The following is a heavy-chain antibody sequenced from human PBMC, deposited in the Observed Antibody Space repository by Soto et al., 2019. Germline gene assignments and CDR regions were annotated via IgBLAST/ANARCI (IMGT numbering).Heavy chain of an antibody. D-gene: IGHD6-13*01. CDR1: GDSISNYY. CDR2: IYYSGST. CDR3: ARHLWVGSSWYLGAFDI. V-gene: IGHV4-59*08. Sequence: QVQLQESGPGLVKPSETLSLTCTVSGDSISNYYWSWIRQPPGKGLEWIGYIYYSGSTNYNPSLKSRVTISVDTSKNQFSMKLSSITAADTAVYYCARHLWVGSSWYLGAFDIWGQGTMVTVSS. J-gene: IGHJ3*02.